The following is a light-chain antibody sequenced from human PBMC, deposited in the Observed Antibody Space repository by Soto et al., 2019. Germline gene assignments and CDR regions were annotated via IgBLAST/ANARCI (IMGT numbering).Light chain of an antibody. J-gene: IGKJ4*02. CDR1: QTVSSY. Sequence: EIVLTQSPATLSLSPGERATLSCRASQTVSSYLAWYQQKPGQAPRLLIYDSSNRANGIPARFSGSGSGTDFTLTISSLEPEAFAVYYCQQRSSWPLTVGGGNKVEIK. CDR2: DSS. V-gene: IGKV3-11*01. CDR3: QQRSSWPLT.